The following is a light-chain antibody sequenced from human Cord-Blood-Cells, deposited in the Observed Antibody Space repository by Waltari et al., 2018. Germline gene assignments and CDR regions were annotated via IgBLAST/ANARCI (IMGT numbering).Light chain of an antibody. CDR3: CSYAGSEV. CDR1: SSDVGGYNY. CDR2: DVS. V-gene: IGLV2-11*01. Sequence: QSALTQPRSVSGSPGQSVTISCTGTSSDVGGYNYVSWYQQHPGKAPQLMIYDVSKRPSGVPDRFSGSKSGNTASLTISGLQAEDEADYYCCSYAGSEVFGGGTKLTVL. J-gene: IGLJ3*02.